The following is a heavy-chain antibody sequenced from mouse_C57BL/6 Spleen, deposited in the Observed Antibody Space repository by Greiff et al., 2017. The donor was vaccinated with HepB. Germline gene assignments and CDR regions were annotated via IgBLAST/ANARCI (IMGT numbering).Heavy chain of an antibody. V-gene: IGHV5-9*01. CDR2: ISGGGGNT. CDR3: ARRPYAMDY. Sequence: EVQGVESGGGLVKPGGSLKLSCAASGFTFSSYTMSWVRQTPEKRLEWVATISGGGGNTYYPDSVKGRFTISRDNAKNTLYLQMSSLRSEDTALYYCARRPYAMDYWGQGTSVTVSS. J-gene: IGHJ4*01. CDR1: GFTFSSYT.